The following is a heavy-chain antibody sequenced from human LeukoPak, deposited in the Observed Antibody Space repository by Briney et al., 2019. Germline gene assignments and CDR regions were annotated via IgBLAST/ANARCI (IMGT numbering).Heavy chain of an antibody. CDR3: ARSTMVRGTLDY. CDR1: GGTFSSYA. CDR2: IIPIFGTA. V-gene: IGHV1-69*13. Sequence: SVKVSCKASGGTFSSYAISWVRQAPGQGLEWMGGIIPIFGTANYAQKFQGRVTITADESTSTAYMEPSSLRSEDTAVYYCARSTMVRGTLDYWGQGTLVTVSS. D-gene: IGHD3-10*01. J-gene: IGHJ4*02.